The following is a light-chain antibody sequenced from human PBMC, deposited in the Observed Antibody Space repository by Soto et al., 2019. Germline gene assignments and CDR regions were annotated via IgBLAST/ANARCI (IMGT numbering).Light chain of an antibody. J-gene: IGKJ1*01. CDR3: QQYNTWPRT. CDR2: GAS. CDR1: QSVSSN. Sequence: EIVMTQSPATPSVSPGERATLSCRASQSVSSNLAWYQQKPGQAPRLLIYGASTRATGIPARFSGSGSGTEFTLTISSLQSEDFAVYYCQQYNTWPRTLGHGTKLDIK. V-gene: IGKV3-15*01.